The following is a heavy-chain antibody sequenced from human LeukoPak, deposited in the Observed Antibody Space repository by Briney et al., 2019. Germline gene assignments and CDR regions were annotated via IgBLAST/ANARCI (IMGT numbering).Heavy chain of an antibody. Sequence: ASVKVSCKASGYTFTGYYMHWVRQAPGQGLEWMGRINPNSGGTNYAQKLQGRVTMTRDTSISTAYMELSRLRSDDTAVYYCARDFPPYYNFWSGYYSDYYYYGMDVWGQGTTVTVSS. V-gene: IGHV1-2*06. J-gene: IGHJ6*02. CDR2: INPNSGGT. CDR3: ARDFPPYYNFWSGYYSDYYYYGMDV. D-gene: IGHD3-3*01. CDR1: GYTFTGYY.